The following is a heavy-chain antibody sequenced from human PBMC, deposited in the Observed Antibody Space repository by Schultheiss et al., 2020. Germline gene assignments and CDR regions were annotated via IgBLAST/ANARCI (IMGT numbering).Heavy chain of an antibody. CDR1: GDSVSSNSAA. J-gene: IGHJ4*02. D-gene: IGHD1-26*01. Sequence: SETLSLTCAISGDSVSSNSAAWNWIRQSPSRGLEWLGRTYYTSKWNNDYARSVKSRITITPDTSKNQFSLRLNSVTPEDTAVYYCARIVGGTVDYWGQGTLVTVSS. CDR3: ARIVGGTVDY. V-gene: IGHV6-1*01. CDR2: TYYTSKWNN.